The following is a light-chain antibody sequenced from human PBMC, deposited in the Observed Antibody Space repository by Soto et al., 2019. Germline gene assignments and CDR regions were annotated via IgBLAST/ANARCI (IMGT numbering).Light chain of an antibody. V-gene: IGKV1-5*01. Sequence: DIQMTQSPSTLSASVEGSVTMPCRSSQSVSNWLAWYQQKPGKAPKLLSYAAFSLQSGVPSRFSGSGSGTEFTLTISGLQPEDFATYYCLQHSDYPFSFGPGTKVDI. CDR3: LQHSDYPFS. CDR2: AAF. CDR1: QSVSNW. J-gene: IGKJ3*01.